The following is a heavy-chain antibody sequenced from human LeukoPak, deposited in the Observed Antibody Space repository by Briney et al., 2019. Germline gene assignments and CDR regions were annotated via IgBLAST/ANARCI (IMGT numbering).Heavy chain of an antibody. CDR1: GFTFSDYY. V-gene: IGHV3-11*01. Sequence: GGSLRLSCAASGFTFSDYYMSWIRQAPGKGLEWVSYISSSGSTIYYADSVKGRFTISRDNAKNSLYLQMNSLRAEDTAAYYCARDLGSDDYGDYGGASYYYGMDVWGQGTTVTVSS. CDR3: ARDLGSDDYGDYGGASYYYGMDV. CDR2: ISSSGSTI. J-gene: IGHJ6*02. D-gene: IGHD4-17*01.